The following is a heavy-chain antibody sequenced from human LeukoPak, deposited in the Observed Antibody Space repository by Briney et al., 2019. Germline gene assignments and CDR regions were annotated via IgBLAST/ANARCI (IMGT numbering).Heavy chain of an antibody. Sequence: GGSLRLSCTASGFTFGDYAMSWFRQAPGKGLEWVGFIRSKAYGGTTEYAASVKGRFTISRDDSKSIAYLQMYSLKTEDTAVYYCTRSRQYYCSSTSCYYYWGQGTLVTVSS. D-gene: IGHD2-2*01. J-gene: IGHJ4*02. CDR1: GFTFGDYA. CDR3: TRSRQYYCSSTSCYYY. V-gene: IGHV3-49*03. CDR2: IRSKAYGGTT.